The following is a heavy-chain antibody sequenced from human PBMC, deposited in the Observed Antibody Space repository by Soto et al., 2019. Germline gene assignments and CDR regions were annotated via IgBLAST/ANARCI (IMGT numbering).Heavy chain of an antibody. CDR2: IIPIFGTA. J-gene: IGHJ6*02. V-gene: IGHV1-69*01. Sequence: QVQLVQSGAEVKKPGSSVKVSCKASGGTFSSYAISWVRQAPGQGLEWMGGIIPIFGTANYAQKFQGRVTITADESTSTAYMELSSLTSEDTAVYYCAVTMVRGVIGYYYYGMDVWGQGTTVTVSS. CDR1: GGTFSSYA. D-gene: IGHD3-10*01. CDR3: AVTMVRGVIGYYYYGMDV.